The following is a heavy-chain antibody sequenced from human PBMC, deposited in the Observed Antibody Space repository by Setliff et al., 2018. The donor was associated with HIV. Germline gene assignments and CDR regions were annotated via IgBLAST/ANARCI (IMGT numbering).Heavy chain of an antibody. D-gene: IGHD4-17*01. J-gene: IGHJ3*02. CDR3: ARVPTQGDYGSDAFDI. V-gene: IGHV4-39*07. CDR1: GGFISSNNYY. CDR2: IYYSGST. Sequence: PSETLSLTCTVSGGFISSNNYYWGWIRQPPGKGLEWIGSIYYSGSTYYNPSLKSRVTISVDTSKNQFSLKLSSVTAADTAVYYCARVPTQGDYGSDAFDIWGQGTMVTVSS.